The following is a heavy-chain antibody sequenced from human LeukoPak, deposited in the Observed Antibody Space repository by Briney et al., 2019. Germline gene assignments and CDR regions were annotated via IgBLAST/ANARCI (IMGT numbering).Heavy chain of an antibody. D-gene: IGHD3-22*01. V-gene: IGHV1-69*04. Sequence: SVKVSCKASGGTFSSYAISWVRQAPGQGLEWMGRIIPILGIANYAQKFQGRVTITADKSTSTAYMELSSLRSEDTAVYYCAREYYYDSSGYCPPHAFDIWGQGTMVTVSS. CDR3: AREYYYDSSGYCPPHAFDI. CDR1: GGTFSSYA. J-gene: IGHJ3*02. CDR2: IIPILGIA.